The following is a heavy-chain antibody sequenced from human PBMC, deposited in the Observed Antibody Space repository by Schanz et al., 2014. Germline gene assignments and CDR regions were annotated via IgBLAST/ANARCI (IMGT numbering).Heavy chain of an antibody. Sequence: QVQLVESGGGVVQPGRSLRLSCAASGFTFSNFAIHWVRQAPGKGLEWVAVISYDGSHKDYADSVKGRFTISRDNSKNTLYLQMKSLRAEDTAVYYCAKVAPAATYLDSWGLGTLVTVSS. CDR1: GFTFSNFA. CDR2: ISYDGSHK. J-gene: IGHJ4*02. D-gene: IGHD2-2*01. V-gene: IGHV3-30*04. CDR3: AKVAPAATYLDS.